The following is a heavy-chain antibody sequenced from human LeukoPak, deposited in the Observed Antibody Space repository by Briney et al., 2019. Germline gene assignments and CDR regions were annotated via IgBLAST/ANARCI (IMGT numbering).Heavy chain of an antibody. CDR3: ARSSKDESSGWYGFDY. Sequence: SVKVSCKASGGTFSSYAISWVRQAPGHGLEWMGGIIPIFGTANYAQKFQGRVTITADESTSTAYMELSSLRSEDTAVYYCARSSKDESSGWYGFDYWGQGTLVTVSS. CDR1: GGTFSSYA. CDR2: IIPIFGTA. J-gene: IGHJ4*02. V-gene: IGHV1-69*13. D-gene: IGHD6-19*01.